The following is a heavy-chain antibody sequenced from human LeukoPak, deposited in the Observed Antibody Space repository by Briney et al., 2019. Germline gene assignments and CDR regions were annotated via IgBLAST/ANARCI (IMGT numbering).Heavy chain of an antibody. V-gene: IGHV4-61*02. Sequence: SETLSLTCTVSGGSISSGRYYWSWIRQPAGKGLEWIGRIYTSGSTNYNPSLKSRVTISVDTSKNQFSLKLSSVTAADTAVYYCARSISSSSLGGDYWGQGTLVTVSS. CDR1: GGSISSGRYY. D-gene: IGHD6-6*01. CDR2: IYTSGST. J-gene: IGHJ4*02. CDR3: ARSISSSSLGGDY.